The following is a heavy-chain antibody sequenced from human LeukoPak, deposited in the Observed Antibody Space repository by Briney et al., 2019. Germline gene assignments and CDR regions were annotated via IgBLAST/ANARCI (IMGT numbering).Heavy chain of an antibody. CDR2: ISGSGGST. CDR3: AILSTSGYGDYGGY. V-gene: IGHV3-23*01. Sequence: PGGSLRLSCAASGFTFSSYAMSWVRQAPGKGLEWVSAISGSGGSTYYADSVKGRFTISRDNSKNTLYLQMNSLRAEDTAVYYCAILSTSGYGDYGGYWGQGTLVTVSS. D-gene: IGHD4-17*01. CDR1: GFTFSSYA. J-gene: IGHJ4*02.